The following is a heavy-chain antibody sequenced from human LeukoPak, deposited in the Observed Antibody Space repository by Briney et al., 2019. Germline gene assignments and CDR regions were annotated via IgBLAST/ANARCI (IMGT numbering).Heavy chain of an antibody. D-gene: IGHD6-19*01. V-gene: IGHV4-39*01. CDR3: ARMVGSGWYLDWFDP. Sequence: SETLSLTCTVSGGSISSSSYYWGWIRQPPGKGLEWIGSIYYSGSTYYHPSLKSRVTISVDTSKNQFSLKLSSVTAADTAVYYCARMVGSGWYLDWFDPWGQGTLVTVSS. CDR2: IYYSGST. CDR1: GGSISSSSYY. J-gene: IGHJ5*02.